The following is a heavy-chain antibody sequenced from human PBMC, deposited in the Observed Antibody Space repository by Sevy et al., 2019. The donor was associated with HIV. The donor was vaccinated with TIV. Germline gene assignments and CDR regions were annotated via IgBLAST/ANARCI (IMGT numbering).Heavy chain of an antibody. Sequence: GGSLRLSCAASGFIFSNYNMNWVRQAPGKGLEWVSSISSSSSYIYYADSVKGRFTISRDNAKNSLYLQMNSLRAEDTAVYYCAGENYYDSDGYRFDYWGQGTLVTVSS. CDR1: GFIFSNYN. CDR2: ISSSSSYI. CDR3: AGENYYDSDGYRFDY. D-gene: IGHD3-22*01. V-gene: IGHV3-21*01. J-gene: IGHJ4*02.